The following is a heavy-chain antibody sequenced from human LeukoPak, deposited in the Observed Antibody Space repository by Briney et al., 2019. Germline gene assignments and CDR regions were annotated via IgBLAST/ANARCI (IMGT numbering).Heavy chain of an antibody. D-gene: IGHD4-17*01. Sequence: SETLSLTCSVSGGSVSSGSYYWSWIRQPPGKGLEWIGYIYYSGSTNYNPSLKSRVTMSVDTSKNQFSLKLSSVTAADTAVYYCAGGTYGDYPPFYYWGPRTLFTVSS. CDR1: GGSVSSGSYY. J-gene: IGHJ4*02. CDR3: AGGTYGDYPPFYY. V-gene: IGHV4-61*01. CDR2: IYYSGST.